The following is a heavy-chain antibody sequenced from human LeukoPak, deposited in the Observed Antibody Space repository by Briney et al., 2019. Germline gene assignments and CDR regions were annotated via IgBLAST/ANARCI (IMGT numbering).Heavy chain of an antibody. D-gene: IGHD5-24*01. CDR2: INSDGSST. CDR3: ARVAKDGYNYSFDY. V-gene: IGHV3-74*01. CDR1: GFTFSSYW. J-gene: IGHJ4*02. Sequence: GGSLRLSCAASGFTFSSYWMHWVRQAPGKGLVWVSRINSDGSSTSYADSVKGRFTISRDNAKNTLYPQMNSLRAEDTAVYYCARVAKDGYNYSFDYWGQGTLVTVSS.